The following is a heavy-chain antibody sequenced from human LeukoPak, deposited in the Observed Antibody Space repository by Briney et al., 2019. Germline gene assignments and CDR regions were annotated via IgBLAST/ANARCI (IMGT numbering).Heavy chain of an antibody. Sequence: SVKVSCKASGGTFSSYAISWVRQAPGQGLEWMGGIIPIFGTANYAQKFQGRVTITADKSTSTAYMELSSLRSEDTAVYYCARDRAARRKGYYYYYYYMDVWGKGTTVTVPS. CDR2: IIPIFGTA. CDR1: GGTFSSYA. V-gene: IGHV1-69*06. CDR3: ARDRAARRKGYYYYYYYMDV. D-gene: IGHD6-6*01. J-gene: IGHJ6*03.